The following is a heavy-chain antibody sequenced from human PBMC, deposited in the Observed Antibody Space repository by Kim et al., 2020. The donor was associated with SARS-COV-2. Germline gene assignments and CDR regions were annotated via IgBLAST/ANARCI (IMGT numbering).Heavy chain of an antibody. J-gene: IGHJ6*03. D-gene: IGHD6-13*01. CDR3: ARGDSTTSYCYYMDV. Sequence: ADSVRGRFTISRDNSKDTVYLQMNSLRAEDTAVYYCARGDSTTSYCYYMDVWGKGTTVTVSS. V-gene: IGHV3-33*01.